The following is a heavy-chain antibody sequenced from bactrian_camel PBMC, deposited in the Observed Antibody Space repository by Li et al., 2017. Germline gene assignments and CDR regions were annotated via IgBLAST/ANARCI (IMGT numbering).Heavy chain of an antibody. Sequence: QAGGSLRLSCAASGYTYSSYCMGWFRQAPGKEREGVAAIGSDGSASYANSVKGRFTISKDKDTLTLQMNNLKPEDTAMYYCAADRCPEGSYPRCDFAHWGQGTQVTVS. J-gene: IGHJ4*01. CDR1: GYTYSSYC. CDR3: AADRCPEGSYPRCDFAH. CDR2: IGSDGSA. D-gene: IGHD2*01. V-gene: IGHV3S57*01.